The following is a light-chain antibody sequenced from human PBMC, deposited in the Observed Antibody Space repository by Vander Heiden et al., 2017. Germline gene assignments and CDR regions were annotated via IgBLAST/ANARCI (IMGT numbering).Light chain of an antibody. CDR3: QQSYSPLYT. CDR2: AAS. J-gene: IGKJ2*01. CDR1: QSISNY. V-gene: IGKV1-39*01. Sequence: DIQLAQPPSSLSASVGDRVTITCLASQSISNYLNWYQQKPGKAPKLLIHAASSLQSGVASRFSGSGSETDFTLTISSLQPEDFATYYCQQSYSPLYTFGQGTKLEIK.